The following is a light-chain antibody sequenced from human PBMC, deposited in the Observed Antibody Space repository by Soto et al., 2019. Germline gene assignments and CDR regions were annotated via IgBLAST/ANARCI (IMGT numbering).Light chain of an antibody. Sequence: AIQMTQSPSSLSASVGDRVTITCRASQGIRNELGWYQQRPGKAPKLLIYAASTLERGVPTRFSASGSGTDFTLTVSSLRPEDLATYFGLQDYNYPRTFGQGTKVEIK. CDR1: QGIRNE. J-gene: IGKJ1*01. V-gene: IGKV1-6*01. CDR3: LQDYNYPRT. CDR2: AAS.